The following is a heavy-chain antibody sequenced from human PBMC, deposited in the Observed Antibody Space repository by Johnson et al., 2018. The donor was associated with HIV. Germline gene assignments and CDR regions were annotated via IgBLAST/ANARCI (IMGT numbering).Heavy chain of an antibody. CDR3: AKDRRGKQQLVTGNDAFDI. CDR1: GFTFSSYA. Sequence: VQLVESGGGVGQPGGSLRVSCSASGFTFSSYAMSWVRQAPGKGLEWVSGINWTGGSTGYADSVKGRFTISRDNAKNSLYLQMNSLRAEDTAVYYCAKDRRGKQQLVTGNDAFDIWGQGTMVTVSS. CDR2: INWTGGST. J-gene: IGHJ3*02. D-gene: IGHD6-13*01. V-gene: IGHV3-20*04.